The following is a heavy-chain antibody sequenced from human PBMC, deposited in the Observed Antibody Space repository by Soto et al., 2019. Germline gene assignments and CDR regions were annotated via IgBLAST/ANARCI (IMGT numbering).Heavy chain of an antibody. CDR2: IYHSGST. CDR3: ARESNDYGDENFDY. J-gene: IGHJ4*02. Sequence: QVQLQESGPGLVKPSGTLSLTCAVSGGSISSSNWWSWVRQPPGKGLEWIGEIYHSGSTNYNPSRKSRVTISVNKSKNQFSLQLSSVTAADTAVYYCARESNDYGDENFDYWGQGTLVTVSS. CDR1: GGSISSSNW. D-gene: IGHD4-17*01. V-gene: IGHV4-4*02.